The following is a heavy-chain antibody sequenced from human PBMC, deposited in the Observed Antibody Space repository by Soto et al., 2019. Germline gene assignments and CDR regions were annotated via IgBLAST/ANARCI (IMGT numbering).Heavy chain of an antibody. CDR2: ISGSGIST. CDR3: AKAPSGSYFNGYGDS. Sequence: EVQLLESGGGLVQPGGSLRLSCAASGFTFNNYAMNWVRQAPGKGLEWVSAISGSGISTYYADSVKGRFTISRDNSKNTLYLQMNSLRAEDTAVYYCAKAPSGSYFNGYGDSWGQGTLVTVSS. V-gene: IGHV3-23*01. D-gene: IGHD1-26*01. CDR1: GFTFNNYA. J-gene: IGHJ5*01.